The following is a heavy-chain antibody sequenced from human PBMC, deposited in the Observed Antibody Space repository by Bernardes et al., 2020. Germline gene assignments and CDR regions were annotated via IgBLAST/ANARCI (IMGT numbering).Heavy chain of an antibody. J-gene: IGHJ4*02. CDR1: GYRFTSYW. CDR2: IYPGDSDT. Sequence: GESLKISCKTSGYRFTSYWIGWVRQMPGKGLEWMGNIYPGDSDTRYSPSFQGQVTISADKSNNTAYLQWDSLKASDSAVYFCARHSFGSSTLIAYPLDFWGQGARVTVSS. D-gene: IGHD6-6*01. V-gene: IGHV5-51*01. CDR3: ARHSFGSSTLIAYPLDF.